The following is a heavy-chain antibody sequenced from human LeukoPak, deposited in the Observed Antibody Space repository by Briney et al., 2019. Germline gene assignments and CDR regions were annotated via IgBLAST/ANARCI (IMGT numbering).Heavy chain of an antibody. CDR3: ARRRQLLTFDY. CDR1: GFTFSSYG. D-gene: IGHD2-2*01. J-gene: IGHJ4*02. V-gene: IGHV3-33*01. Sequence: PGGSLRLSCAASGFTFSSYGMHWVRQAPGKGLEWVAVIWYDGSNKYYADSVKGRFTISRDNSKNTLYLQMNSLRAEDTAVYYCARRRQLLTFDYWGQGTLVTVSS. CDR2: IWYDGSNK.